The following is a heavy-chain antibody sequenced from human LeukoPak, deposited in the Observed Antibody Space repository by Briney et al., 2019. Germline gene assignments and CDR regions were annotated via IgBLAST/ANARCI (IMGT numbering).Heavy chain of an antibody. J-gene: IGHJ4*02. D-gene: IGHD3-22*01. Sequence: ASVKVSCKASGYTFTSYGISWVRQAPGQGLEWMGWISAYNGNTNYAQKLQGRVTMTTDTSTSTAYMELRSLRSDDTALYYCARRGVYYYDSSGRANYHFDYWGQGTLVTVSS. CDR2: ISAYNGNT. CDR3: ARRGVYYYDSSGRANYHFDY. V-gene: IGHV1-18*01. CDR1: GYTFTSYG.